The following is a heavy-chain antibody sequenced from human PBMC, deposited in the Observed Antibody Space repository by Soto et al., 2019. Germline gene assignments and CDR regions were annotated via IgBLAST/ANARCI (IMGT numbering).Heavy chain of an antibody. Sequence: QLQLQESGSGLVKPSQTLSLTCAVSGGSISSGDYSWSWIRQPPGKGLEWIGYIYHSGSTYYNPSLNSRVTISVDRSKNQFSLKLSSVTAADTAVYYCARARYYASGSRTSYYFDYWGQGTLVTVSS. CDR2: IYHSGST. CDR1: GGSISSGDYS. V-gene: IGHV4-30-2*01. CDR3: ARARYYASGSRTSYYFDY. D-gene: IGHD3-10*01. J-gene: IGHJ4*02.